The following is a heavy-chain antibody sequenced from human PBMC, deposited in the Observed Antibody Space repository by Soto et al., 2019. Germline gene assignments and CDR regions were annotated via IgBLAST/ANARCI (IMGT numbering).Heavy chain of an antibody. Sequence: QVQLVQSGAEVKKPGSSVKVSCKASGGTFSSYAISWVRQAPGQGLEWMGGIIPIFGTANYAQKFQGRVTIPADESTSPAYLELSSLRSEDTAVYYCARGVVGATSLDWFDPWGQGTLVTVSS. J-gene: IGHJ5*02. CDR2: IIPIFGTA. CDR1: GGTFSSYA. D-gene: IGHD1-26*01. CDR3: ARGVVGATSLDWFDP. V-gene: IGHV1-69*01.